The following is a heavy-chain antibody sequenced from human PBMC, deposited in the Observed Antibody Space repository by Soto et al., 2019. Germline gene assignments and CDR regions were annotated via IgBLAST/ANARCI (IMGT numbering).Heavy chain of an antibody. CDR2: ISSYNGNT. CDR3: ARVHRSSWWAFDY. V-gene: IGHV1-18*04. J-gene: IGHJ4*02. Sequence: ASVKVSCKASGYTFSDYGISWVRQAPGQGLEWMGWISSYNGNTNSAQKFQHRVTMTIHTSTRTAYMELTSLIFDDTAMYYCARVHRSSWWAFDYWGQGTLVTVSS. CDR1: GYTFSDYG. D-gene: IGHD6-13*01.